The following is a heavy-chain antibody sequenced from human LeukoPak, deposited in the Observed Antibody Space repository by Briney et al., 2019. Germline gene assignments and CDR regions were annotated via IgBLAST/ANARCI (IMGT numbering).Heavy chain of an antibody. V-gene: IGHV4-34*01. J-gene: IGHJ4*02. CDR1: GGSFSGYY. CDR2: INHSGST. D-gene: IGHD3-10*01. CDR3: ARRRITMVRGVIKPSNFDY. Sequence: SETLSLTCAVYGGSFSGYYWSWIRQPPGKGLEWIGEINHSGSTNYNPSLKSRVTISVDTSKNQFSLKLSSVTAADTAVYYCARRRITMVRGVIKPSNFDYWGQGTLVTVSS.